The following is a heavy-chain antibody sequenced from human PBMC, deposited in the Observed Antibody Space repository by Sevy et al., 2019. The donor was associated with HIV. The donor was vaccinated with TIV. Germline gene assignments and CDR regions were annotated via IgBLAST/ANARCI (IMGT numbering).Heavy chain of an antibody. D-gene: IGHD3-3*01. J-gene: IGHJ6*02. CDR1: GFSLSNARMG. Sequence: SGPTLVKPTETLTLTRTVSGFSLSNARMGVSWIRQPPGKALEWLAHIFSNDEKSYSTSLKSRLTISKDTSKSQVVLTMTNMDPVDTATYYCARINDFWSGSNNYYYYGMDVWGQGTTVTVSS. CDR3: ARINDFWSGSNNYYYYGMDV. V-gene: IGHV2-26*01. CDR2: IFSNDEK.